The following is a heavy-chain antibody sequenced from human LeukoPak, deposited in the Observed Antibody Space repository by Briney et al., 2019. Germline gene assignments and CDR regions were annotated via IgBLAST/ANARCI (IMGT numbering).Heavy chain of an antibody. V-gene: IGHV3-48*03. D-gene: IGHD3-10*01. CDR1: GFTFSSYE. Sequence: GGSLRLSCAASGFTFSSYEMDWVRQAPGKGLEWVSYISSSGSTIYYADSVKGRFTISRDNAKNSLYLQMNSLRAEDTAVYYCARVPLGNYYGSGSYYLDYWGQGTLVTVSS. CDR3: ARVPLGNYYGSGSYYLDY. J-gene: IGHJ4*02. CDR2: ISSSGSTI.